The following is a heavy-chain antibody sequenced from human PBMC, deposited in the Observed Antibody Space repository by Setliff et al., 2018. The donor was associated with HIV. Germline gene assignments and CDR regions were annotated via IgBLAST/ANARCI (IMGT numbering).Heavy chain of an antibody. CDR2: IYPTDSDA. CDR3: ARGATGNLEALDI. J-gene: IGHJ3*02. D-gene: IGHD6-13*01. Sequence: PGESLKISCKGFGYNFNTYWIAWVRQVPGKGLEWMGIIYPTDSDAKYNPSFQGQVTISADKSISTAYLQWSNLKASDTAMYYCARGATGNLEALDIWGQGTMVTVSS. V-gene: IGHV5-51*01. CDR1: GYNFNTYW.